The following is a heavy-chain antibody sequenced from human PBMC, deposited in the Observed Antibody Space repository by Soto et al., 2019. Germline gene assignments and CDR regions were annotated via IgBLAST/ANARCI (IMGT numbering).Heavy chain of an antibody. CDR3: ARQLVYYGSGSANWFDP. CDR1: GGSISSGGYS. Sequence: PSETLSLTCAVSGGSISSGGYSWSWIRQPPGKGLEWIGYIYHSGSTYYNPSLKSRVTISVDGSKNQFSLKLSSVTAADTAVYYCARQLVYYGSGSANWFDPWGQGTLVTVSS. D-gene: IGHD3-10*01. CDR2: IYHSGST. J-gene: IGHJ5*02. V-gene: IGHV4-30-2*01.